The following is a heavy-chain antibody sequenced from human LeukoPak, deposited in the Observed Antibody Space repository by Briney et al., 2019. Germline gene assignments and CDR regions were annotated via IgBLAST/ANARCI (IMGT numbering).Heavy chain of an antibody. CDR1: GFPFSTFW. CDR2: INQDGSEK. Sequence: PGGSLRLSCAVSGFPFSTFWMSWVRQAPGKGLEWVANINQDGSEKYYVDSVKGRFTISRDNAKNSLYLQVSSLRVEDTAVYYCARLAKYFYGSETYYFFEHWGQGTPVTASS. V-gene: IGHV3-7*01. J-gene: IGHJ4*02. D-gene: IGHD3-10*01. CDR3: ARLAKYFYGSETYYFFEH.